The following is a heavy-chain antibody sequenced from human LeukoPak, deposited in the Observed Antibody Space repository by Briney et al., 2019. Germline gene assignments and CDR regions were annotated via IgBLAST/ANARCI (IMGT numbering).Heavy chain of an antibody. V-gene: IGHV3-23*01. CDR3: ARRAIMDV. CDR2: ITGSGGDS. Sequence: PGGSLRLSCEGSGFTFRAYAMTWVRQGPGKGLEWVSTITGSGGDSYQADSVKGRFTISRDNPKNTLYLQMNNLRSEDTAVYYCARRAIMDVWGQGTTVSVSS. CDR1: GFTFRAYA. J-gene: IGHJ6*02.